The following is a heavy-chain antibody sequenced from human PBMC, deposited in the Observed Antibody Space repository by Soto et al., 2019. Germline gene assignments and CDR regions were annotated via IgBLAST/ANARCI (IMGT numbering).Heavy chain of an antibody. J-gene: IGHJ4*02. V-gene: IGHV4-59*01. Sequence: SETLSLTCTVSGGSISSYYWSWIRQPPGKGLEWIGYIYYSGSTNYNPSLKSRVTISVDTSKNQFSLKLSSVTAADTAVYYCARGYKTTGQIYYFDYWGQGTLVTVSS. CDR3: ARGYKTTGQIYYFDY. D-gene: IGHD4-17*01. CDR2: IYYSGST. CDR1: GGSISSYY.